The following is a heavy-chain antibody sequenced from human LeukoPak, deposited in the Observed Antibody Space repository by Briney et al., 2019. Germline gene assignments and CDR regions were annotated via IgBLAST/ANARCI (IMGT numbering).Heavy chain of an antibody. V-gene: IGHV4-34*01. CDR1: GGSFSGYY. D-gene: IGHD3-22*01. CDR2: INHSGST. Sequence: SETLSLTCAVYGGSFSGYYWSWIRQPPGKGLEWIGEINHSGSTNYNPSLKSRVTISVDTSKNQFSLKLSSVTAADTAVYYCARTAYDSSGYYKLQFDYWGQGTLVTVSS. CDR3: ARTAYDSSGYYKLQFDY. J-gene: IGHJ4*02.